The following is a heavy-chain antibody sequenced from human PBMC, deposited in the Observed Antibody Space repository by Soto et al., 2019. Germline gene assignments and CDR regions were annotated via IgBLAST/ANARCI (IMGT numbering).Heavy chain of an antibody. Sequence: GASVKVSCKASGYTFSKYAMQWVLQALGQRPEWMGWINAGNGNTKYSQKFQDRFTITRDTSANTAYMDLRSLTSEDTAVYYCARGLLVATTASHYFDSWG. CDR3: ARGLLVATTASHYFDS. J-gene: IGHJ4*01. CDR1: GYTFSKYA. V-gene: IGHV1-3*01. D-gene: IGHD5-12*01. CDR2: INAGNGNT.